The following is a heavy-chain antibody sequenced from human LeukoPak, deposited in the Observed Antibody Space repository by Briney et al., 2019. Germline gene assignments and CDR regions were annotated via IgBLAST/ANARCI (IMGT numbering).Heavy chain of an antibody. D-gene: IGHD4-17*01. CDR1: GFTFRSYA. CDR2: ISDSGGST. J-gene: IGHJ3*02. Sequence: GGSLRLSCAASGFTFRSYAMSWVRQAPGKGLEWVSSISDSGGSTYYADSVKGRLTISRDNSKNTLYLQMNSLRAEDTAVYYCAKDRTVTMPSDDAFDIWGQGTMVTVSS. V-gene: IGHV3-23*01. CDR3: AKDRTVTMPSDDAFDI.